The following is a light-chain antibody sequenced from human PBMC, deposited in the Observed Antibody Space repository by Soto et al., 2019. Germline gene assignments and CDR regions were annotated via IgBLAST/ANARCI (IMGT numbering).Light chain of an antibody. CDR3: CSYAGSSTVV. V-gene: IGLV2-23*01. CDR2: EGS. J-gene: IGLJ2*01. Sequence: QSALTQPASVSGSPGQSITISCTGTSSDVGSYNLVSLYQQHPGKAPKLMIYEGSKRPSGVSNRFSGSKSGNTASLTISGLKAEDEADYYCCSYAGSSTVVFGGGTKLTVL. CDR1: SSDVGSYNL.